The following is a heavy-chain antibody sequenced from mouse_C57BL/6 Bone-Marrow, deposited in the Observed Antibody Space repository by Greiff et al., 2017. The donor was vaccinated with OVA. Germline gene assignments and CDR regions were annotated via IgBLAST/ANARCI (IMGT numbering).Heavy chain of an antibody. Sequence: VQLQQPGAELVRPGTSVKLSCTASGYTFTNYWMHWVTQRPGQGLEWIGVIAPSDSYINYNQKFKGRATLTVDTSSSTAYMHLSSLTSEDSAVYYCAHYGSRLYLHYWGQGTSLTVSS. V-gene: IGHV1-59*01. D-gene: IGHD1-1*01. J-gene: IGHJ2*02. CDR1: GYTFTNYW. CDR2: IAPSDSYI. CDR3: AHYGSRLYLHY.